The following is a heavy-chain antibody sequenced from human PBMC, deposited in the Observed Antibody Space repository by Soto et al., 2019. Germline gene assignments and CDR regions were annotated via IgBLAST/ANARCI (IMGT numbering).Heavy chain of an antibody. CDR2: INAGNGNT. CDR3: ARSLGRIVVVITTALGY. Sequence: ASVEVSCKASGYTFTSYAMHWVRQAPGQRLEWMGWINAGNGNTKYSQKFQGRVTITRDTSASTAYMELSSLRSEDTAVYYCARSLGRIVVVITTALGYWGQGTLVTVSS. J-gene: IGHJ4*02. D-gene: IGHD3-22*01. CDR1: GYTFTSYA. V-gene: IGHV1-3*01.